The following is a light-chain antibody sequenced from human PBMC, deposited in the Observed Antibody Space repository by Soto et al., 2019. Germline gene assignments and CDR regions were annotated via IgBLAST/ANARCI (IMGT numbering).Light chain of an antibody. CDR3: QQYKSYKT. CDR1: QSIGRY. CDR2: DVS. Sequence: DIQMTQSPSTLSASVGDRVTITCRASQSIGRYLVWHQQKPGKSPKLLISDVSSLASGVPSRFSGSGSGTEFTLTISSVQPDDFATYYCQQYKSYKTFGQGTRVESK. V-gene: IGKV1-5*01. J-gene: IGKJ1*01.